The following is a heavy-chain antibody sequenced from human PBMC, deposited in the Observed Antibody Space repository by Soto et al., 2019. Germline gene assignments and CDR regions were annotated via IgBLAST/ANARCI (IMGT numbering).Heavy chain of an antibody. CDR3: AKDRRAGGNSAFYFDF. V-gene: IGHV3-23*01. J-gene: IGHJ4*02. D-gene: IGHD3-16*01. CDR1: GFKFSNYA. CDR2: ISATGGGT. Sequence: GGSLRLSCAASGFKFSNYAMSWVRQAPGKGPEWVSLISATGGGTYYADSVKGRFTISRDNSHNTLYLQVHSLTAEDTAVYYCAKDRRAGGNSAFYFDFWGQGAKVTVYS.